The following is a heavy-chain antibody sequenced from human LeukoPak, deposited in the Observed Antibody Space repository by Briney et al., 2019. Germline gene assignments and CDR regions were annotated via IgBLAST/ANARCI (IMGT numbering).Heavy chain of an antibody. D-gene: IGHD6-13*01. J-gene: IGHJ4*02. CDR2: ISSNGGST. CDR1: GFTFSSYA. Sequence: GGSLRLSCAASGFTFSSYAMHWVRQAPGKGLEYVSAISSNGGSTYYANSVKGRFTISRDNSKNTLYLQMGSLRAEDMAVYYCARLGSSSWYTFDYWAREPWSPSPQ. V-gene: IGHV3-64*01. CDR3: ARLGSSSWYTFDY.